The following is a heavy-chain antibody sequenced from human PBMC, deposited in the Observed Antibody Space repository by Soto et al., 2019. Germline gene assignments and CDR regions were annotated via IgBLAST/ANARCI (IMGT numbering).Heavy chain of an antibody. Sequence: QVPLVQSGAEVKKPGASVKVSCKASGYTFTTYGISWVRQAPGQGLEWMGWSSAYSGSTKFAQKLQGRVTMTTDTSTTTAYTELRSLTSDDTAVYYCASDFTKSSSWPYYFDYWGQGTLVTVSS. V-gene: IGHV1-18*01. CDR3: ASDFTKSSSWPYYFDY. CDR2: SSAYSGST. D-gene: IGHD6-13*01. CDR1: GYTFTTYG. J-gene: IGHJ4*02.